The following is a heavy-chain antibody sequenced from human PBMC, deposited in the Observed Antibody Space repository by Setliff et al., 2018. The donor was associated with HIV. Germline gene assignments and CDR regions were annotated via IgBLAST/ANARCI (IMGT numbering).Heavy chain of an antibody. CDR2: IIPIFNTA. V-gene: IGHV1-69*13. Sequence: SVKVSCKASGGTFSSYSITWVRQAPGQGLEWMGGIIPIFNTANYAQKFQGRVTITADESTSTAYMELSSLVSEDTAVDYRERGCGGYRSCGSCYVGFGLALWGQGTTVTVSS. J-gene: IGHJ6*02. D-gene: IGHD2-15*01. CDR1: GGTFSSYS. CDR3: ERGCGGYRSCGSCYVGFGLAL.